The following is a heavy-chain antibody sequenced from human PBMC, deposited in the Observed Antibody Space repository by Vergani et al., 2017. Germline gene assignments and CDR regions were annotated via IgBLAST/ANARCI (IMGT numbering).Heavy chain of an antibody. D-gene: IGHD3-3*01. CDR3: ARAYDFWSGYPTPFDY. J-gene: IGHJ4*02. CDR1: GFTFSSYE. CDR2: ISSSGSTI. Sequence: EVQLVESGGGLVQPGGSLRLSCAASGFTFSSYEMNWVRQAPGKGLEWVSYISSSGSTIYYAASVKGRFTISRDNAKNSLYLQMNSLRAEDTAVYYCARAYDFWSGYPTPFDYWGQGTLVTVSS. V-gene: IGHV3-48*03.